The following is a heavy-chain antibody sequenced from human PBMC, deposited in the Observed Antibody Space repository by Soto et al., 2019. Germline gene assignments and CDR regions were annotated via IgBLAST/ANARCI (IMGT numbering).Heavy chain of an antibody. Sequence: QVQLQESGPGLVKPSGTLSLTCAVSGGSISSSNWWSWVRQPPGKGLEWIGEIYHSGSTNYNPSLQSRVTISVHKSRNQFSLRLSSVTAADTAVDYCARGVGDIVLVPAANWFDPWGQGTLVTVSS. CDR2: IYHSGST. D-gene: IGHD2-2*01. CDR3: ARGVGDIVLVPAANWFDP. V-gene: IGHV4-4*02. J-gene: IGHJ5*02. CDR1: GGSISSSNW.